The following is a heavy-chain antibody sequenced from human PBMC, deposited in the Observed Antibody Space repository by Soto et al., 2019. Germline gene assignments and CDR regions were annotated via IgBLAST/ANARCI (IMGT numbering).Heavy chain of an antibody. V-gene: IGHV4-59*01. CDR3: AKSRDGYNLNPIDD. CDR1: DGSISAYY. Sequence: QVQLQVSGPGLVRPSATLSLTCTVSDGSISAYYWSWIRQPPGKGLEWLGYFFYTGSTNHNPSLKGRVTLSLDMSNNQFSLSQSSVTAADTAMYYCAKSRDGYNLNPIDDWGQGFPVTVSS. J-gene: IGHJ4*02. D-gene: IGHD5-12*01. CDR2: FFYTGST.